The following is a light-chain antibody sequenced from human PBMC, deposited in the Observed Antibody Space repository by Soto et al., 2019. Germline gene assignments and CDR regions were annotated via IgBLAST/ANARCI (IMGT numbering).Light chain of an antibody. CDR1: SSNIGAGYD. CDR3: QSYDSSSHVV. V-gene: IGLV1-40*01. J-gene: IGLJ2*01. Sequence: QSVLTQPPSVSGAPGQRVTISCTGSSSNIGAGYDVHWYQQLPGTAPKLLIYGNSNRPSGVPDRFSGSKSGTSASLAITGLQAEDGADYYCQSYDSSSHVVFGGGTKLTVL. CDR2: GNS.